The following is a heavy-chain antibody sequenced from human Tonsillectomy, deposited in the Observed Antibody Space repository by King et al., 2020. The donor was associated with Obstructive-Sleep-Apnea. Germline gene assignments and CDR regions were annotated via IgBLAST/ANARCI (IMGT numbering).Heavy chain of an antibody. Sequence: VQLVESGGGVVQPGRSLRLSCAASGFTFISYGMHWVRQAPGKGLEWVAVISYDGSNKDYADSVKGRFTISRDNSKTTLYLQMNSLRAEDTAVYYGAKDSTQIYSGYEYGRYFDCWGQGTLVTVSS. CDR2: ISYDGSNK. CDR1: GFTFISYG. J-gene: IGHJ4*02. D-gene: IGHD5-12*01. CDR3: AKDSTQIYSGYEYGRYFDC. V-gene: IGHV3-30*18.